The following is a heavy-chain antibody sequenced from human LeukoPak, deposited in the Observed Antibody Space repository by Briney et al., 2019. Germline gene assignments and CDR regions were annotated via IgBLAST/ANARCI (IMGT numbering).Heavy chain of an antibody. CDR1: GFTFSSFG. J-gene: IGHJ4*02. V-gene: IGHV3-30*02. CDR2: IRSDGSTE. Sequence: GGSLRLSCAASGFTFSSFGVHWVRQSPGKGLEWVTFIRSDGSTEYYADSVKGRFTISRDNSKNTLYLQMNSLRPEDTAVYYCAKDVPAAFFDYWGQGTLVTVSS. D-gene: IGHD2-2*01. CDR3: AKDVPAAFFDY.